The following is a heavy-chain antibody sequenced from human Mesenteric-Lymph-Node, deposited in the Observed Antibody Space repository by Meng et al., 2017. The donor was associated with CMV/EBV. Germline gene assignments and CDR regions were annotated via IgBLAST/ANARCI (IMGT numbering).Heavy chain of an antibody. D-gene: IGHD3-3*01. Sequence: SETLSLTCTVSGGSISSSSYYWGWIRQPPGKGLEWIGSIYYSGSTYYNPSLKSRVTISVDTSKNQFSLKLSSVTAADTAVYYCARGEDDFWSGYYSWGQGTLVTVSS. J-gene: IGHJ5*02. CDR2: IYYSGST. CDR1: GGSISSSSYY. CDR3: ARGEDDFWSGYYS. V-gene: IGHV4-39*07.